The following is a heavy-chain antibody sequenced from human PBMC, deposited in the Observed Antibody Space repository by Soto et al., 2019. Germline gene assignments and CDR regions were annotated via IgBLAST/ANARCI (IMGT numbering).Heavy chain of an antibody. CDR3: ARDLGGWPDY. J-gene: IGHJ4*02. Sequence: GASVKVSCKASGYTFSDYAIHWVRQAPGQRPEWMGWINAGNGNTKYSQKFQDRVTITRDTSASTAYMELSSLRSEDTAVYYCARDLGGWPDYWGQGTLVTVSS. D-gene: IGHD6-19*01. CDR2: INAGNGNT. V-gene: IGHV1-3*01. CDR1: GYTFSDYA.